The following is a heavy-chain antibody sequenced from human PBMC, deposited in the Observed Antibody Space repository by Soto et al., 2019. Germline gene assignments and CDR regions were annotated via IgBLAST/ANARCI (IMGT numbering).Heavy chain of an antibody. D-gene: IGHD6-13*01. CDR1: GGTFSSYA. CDR2: IIPIFGTA. J-gene: IGHJ6*02. V-gene: IGHV1-69*13. Sequence: GASVKVSCKASGGTFSSYAISWVRQAPGQGLEWMGGIIPIFGTANYAQKFQGRVTITADESTSTAYMELRSLRSEDTAVYYCARDESGSSPPQNDYYYYGMDAWGQGTTVTIAS. CDR3: ARDESGSSPPQNDYYYYGMDA.